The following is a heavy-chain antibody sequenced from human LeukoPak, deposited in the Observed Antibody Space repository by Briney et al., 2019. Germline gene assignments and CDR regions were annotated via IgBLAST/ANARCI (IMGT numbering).Heavy chain of an antibody. D-gene: IGHD3-9*01. CDR3: ARVATTIFPYYFDY. J-gene: IGHJ4*02. CDR2: ISSSSSYI. CDR1: GFTFSSYS. V-gene: IGHV3-21*01. Sequence: GGSLRLSCAASGFTFSSYSMNWVRQAPGKGLEWVSSISSSSSYIYYADSVKGRFTISRDNAKNSLYLQMNSLRAEDTAVYYCARVATTIFPYYFDYWGQGTLVTVSS.